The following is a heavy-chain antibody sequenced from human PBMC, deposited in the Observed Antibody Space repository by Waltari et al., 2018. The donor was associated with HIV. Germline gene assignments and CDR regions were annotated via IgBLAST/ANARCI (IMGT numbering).Heavy chain of an antibody. CDR2: MKSKTEGGTT. Sequence: EVQLVESGGGLVKPGGSLRLSCAASGFTFSNAWMSWVRQAPGKGLEWVGRMKSKTEGGTTDYAAPVKGRFTISRDDSKNTLYLQMNSLKTEDTAVYYCITTAHDSIELDAFDIWGQGTMVTVSS. CDR3: ITTAHDSIELDAFDI. V-gene: IGHV3-15*01. CDR1: GFTFSNAW. D-gene: IGHD3-22*01. J-gene: IGHJ3*02.